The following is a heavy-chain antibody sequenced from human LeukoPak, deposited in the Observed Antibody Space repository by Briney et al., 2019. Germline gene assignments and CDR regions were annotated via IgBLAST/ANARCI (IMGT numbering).Heavy chain of an antibody. CDR1: GFTVSSNY. J-gene: IGHJ4*02. D-gene: IGHD2-21*02. CDR3: ASYTPTGAYCGGDCYSFDY. Sequence: GGSLRLSCAASGFTVSSNYMSWVRQAPGKGLEWVSVIYSGGSTYYVDSVKGRFTISRDNSKNTLYLQMNSLRAEDTAVYYCASYTPTGAYCGGDCYSFDYWGQGTLVTVSS. CDR2: IYSGGST. V-gene: IGHV3-53*01.